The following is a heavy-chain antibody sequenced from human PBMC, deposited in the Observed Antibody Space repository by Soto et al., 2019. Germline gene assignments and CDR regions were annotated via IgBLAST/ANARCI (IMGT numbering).Heavy chain of an antibody. CDR1: GFTFGDSY. D-gene: IGHD1-1*01. V-gene: IGHV3-11*06. CDR2: ISPGSRYP. Sequence: QVQLVESGGGLVPPGGSLRLSCAGSGFTFGDSYRSWIRQAPGKGLEWLSYISPGSRYPAYADSVKGRFTISRDNAKRSLYLQMMSLTAEDTAIYYCVRGGAGGLFDPWGQGTMVTVSS. CDR3: VRGGAGGLFDP. J-gene: IGHJ5*02.